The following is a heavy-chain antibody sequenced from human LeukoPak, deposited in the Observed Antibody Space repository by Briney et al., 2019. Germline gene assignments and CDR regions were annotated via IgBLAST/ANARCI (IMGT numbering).Heavy chain of an antibody. J-gene: IGHJ5*02. D-gene: IGHD4-17*01. V-gene: IGHV4-4*02. CDR2: IFHSGST. CDR1: GGSISSNNY. Sequence: SGTLSLTCAVSGGSISSNNYWSWVRQPPGKALEWIGEIFHSGSTKYNPSLDSRVTISVDKSKNDFSLNLNSVTAADTAVYYCARVVYGDYAGDIYNWFDPWGQGTQVTVSS. CDR3: ARVVYGDYAGDIYNWFDP.